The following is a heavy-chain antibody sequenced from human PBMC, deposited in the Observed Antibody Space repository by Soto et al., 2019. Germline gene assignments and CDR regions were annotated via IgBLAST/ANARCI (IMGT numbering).Heavy chain of an antibody. CDR1: GFIFSNYW. CDR3: ARVPTTVTTPGMDV. V-gene: IGHV3-74*02. J-gene: IGHJ6*02. CDR2: INPDGSTT. D-gene: IGHD4-4*01. Sequence: EVQLVESGGGLVQPGGSLRLSCAASGFIFSNYWMHWVRQAPGEGLMWVSRINPDGSTTSYADSVKGRFTISRDNAKNTLYLQMNSLRVEDTAVYYCARVPTTVTTPGMDVWGQGTTVTVSS.